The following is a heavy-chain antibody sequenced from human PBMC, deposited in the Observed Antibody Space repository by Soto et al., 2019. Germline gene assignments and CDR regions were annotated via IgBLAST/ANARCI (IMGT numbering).Heavy chain of an antibody. CDR3: ARDPPDGDSYFDY. CDR2: IYYSGST. CDR1: GGSISSYY. J-gene: IGHJ4*02. V-gene: IGHV4-59*01. Sequence: SETLSLTCTVSGGSISSYYWSWIRQPPGKGLEWIGYIYYSGSTNYNPSLKSRVTMSVDTSRNQFSLKLSSVTAADTAVYYCARDPPDGDSYFDYWGQGTLVTAPQ. D-gene: IGHD4-17*01.